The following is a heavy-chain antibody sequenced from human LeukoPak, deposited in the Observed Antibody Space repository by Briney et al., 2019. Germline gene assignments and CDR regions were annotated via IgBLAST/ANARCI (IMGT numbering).Heavy chain of an antibody. D-gene: IGHD2-21*02. V-gene: IGHV3-74*01. CDR1: EFNFFSYG. CDR3: ARELPREVTLDY. CDR2: IFTDGSTT. Sequence: GGSLRLSCVASEFNFFSYGMQWVRQAPGKGLVWVSRIFTDGSTTSYADSVKGRFTISRDNAKNTLYLQMNSLRAEDTAVYYCARELPREVTLDYWGQGTLVTVS. J-gene: IGHJ4*01.